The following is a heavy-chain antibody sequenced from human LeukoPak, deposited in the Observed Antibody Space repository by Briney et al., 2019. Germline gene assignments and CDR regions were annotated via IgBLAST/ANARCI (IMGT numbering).Heavy chain of an antibody. CDR2: IYYSGST. J-gene: IGHJ4*02. CDR1: GGSISSGGYS. Sequence: SETLSLTCTVSGGSISSGGYSWSWIRQHPGKGLEWIGYIYYSGSTYYNPSLKSRVTISVDTSKNQFSLKLSSVTAADTAVYYCARVEEWLTSHYWGQGTLVTVSS. D-gene: IGHD3-3*01. CDR3: ARVEEWLTSHY. V-gene: IGHV4-31*03.